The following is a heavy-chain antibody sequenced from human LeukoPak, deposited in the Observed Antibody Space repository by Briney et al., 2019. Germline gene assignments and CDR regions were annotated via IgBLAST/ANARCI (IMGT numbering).Heavy chain of an antibody. J-gene: IGHJ4*02. V-gene: IGHV4-59*08. CDR1: GGSISSYY. D-gene: IGHD5-24*01. Sequence: PSETLSLTCTVSGGSISSYYWSWIRQPPGKGLEWIGYIYYSGRTNYNPSLKSRVTISVDTSKNQLSLKLSSVTAADTAVYYCARGGRDGYTLYPFDYWGQGTLVIVSS. CDR3: ARGGRDGYTLYPFDY. CDR2: IYYSGRT.